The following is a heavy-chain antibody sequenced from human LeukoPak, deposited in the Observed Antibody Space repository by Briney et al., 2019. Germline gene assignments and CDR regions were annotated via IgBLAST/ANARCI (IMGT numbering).Heavy chain of an antibody. D-gene: IGHD5-12*01. V-gene: IGHV1-18*01. CDR3: ARDRRYSGYDLFGY. Sequence: AASVKVSCKASGYTFTSYGISWVRQAPGQGLEWMGWISAYNGNTNYAQKLQGRDTMTTDTSTSTAYMELRSLRSDDTAVYYCARDRRYSGYDLFGYWGQGTLVTVSS. J-gene: IGHJ4*02. CDR1: GYTFTSYG. CDR2: ISAYNGNT.